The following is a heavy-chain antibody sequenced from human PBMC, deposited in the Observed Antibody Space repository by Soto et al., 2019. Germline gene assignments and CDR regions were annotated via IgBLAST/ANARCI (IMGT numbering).Heavy chain of an antibody. CDR1: GGSITSYY. V-gene: IGHV4-59*01. D-gene: IGHD3-10*01. CDR2: IHNSWST. CDR3: ARRWSGTDY. Sequence: QVQLQESGPGLVKPSETLSLTCTVSGGSITSYYWSWIRQPPGKGLEWIGYIHNSWSTSYNPSLQSRVTISADVSKNQFSLDLRSVTAADTAVYYCARRWSGTDYWGHGTLVTVSS. J-gene: IGHJ4*01.